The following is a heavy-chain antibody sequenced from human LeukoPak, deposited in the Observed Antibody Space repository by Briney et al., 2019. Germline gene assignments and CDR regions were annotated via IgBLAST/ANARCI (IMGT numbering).Heavy chain of an antibody. CDR3: ARGRYDILTGYYLGDDY. CDR1: GYTFTSYG. D-gene: IGHD3-9*01. J-gene: IGHJ4*02. Sequence: ASVKVSCKASGYTFTSYGISWVRQAPGQGLEWMGWISAYNGNTNYAQKLQGRVTMTTDTSTSTDYMELRSLRSDDTAVYYCARGRYDILTGYYLGDDYWGQGTLVTVSS. CDR2: ISAYNGNT. V-gene: IGHV1-18*01.